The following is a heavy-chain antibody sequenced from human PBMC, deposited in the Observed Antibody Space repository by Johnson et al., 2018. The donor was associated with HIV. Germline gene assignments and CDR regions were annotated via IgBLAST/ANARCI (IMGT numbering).Heavy chain of an antibody. D-gene: IGHD2-2*01. V-gene: IGHV3-30*03. CDR1: GFTFSDYF. CDR2: ISYDGSNK. J-gene: IGHJ3*02. CDR3: ATSRVLLYQPLRPHAFDI. Sequence: VQLVESGGGLVKPGGSLRLSCKASGFTFSDYFMSWIRQAPGKGLEWVAVISYDGSNKYYADSVKGRFTISRDNSKNTLYLQMNSLRAEDTAVYYCATSRVLLYQPLRPHAFDIWGQGTMVSVSA.